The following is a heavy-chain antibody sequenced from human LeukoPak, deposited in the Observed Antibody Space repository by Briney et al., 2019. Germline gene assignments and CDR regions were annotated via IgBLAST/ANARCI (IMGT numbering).Heavy chain of an antibody. V-gene: IGHV4-39*07. Sequence: SETLSLTCTVSGGSISSGGYYWSWIRQPPGKGLEWIGEINHSGSTNYNPSLKSRVTISVDTSKNQFSLKLSSVTAADTAVYYCARGDLTTTFDYWGQGTLVTVSS. CDR3: ARGDLTTTFDY. J-gene: IGHJ4*02. D-gene: IGHD3-9*01. CDR2: INHSGST. CDR1: GGSISSGGYY.